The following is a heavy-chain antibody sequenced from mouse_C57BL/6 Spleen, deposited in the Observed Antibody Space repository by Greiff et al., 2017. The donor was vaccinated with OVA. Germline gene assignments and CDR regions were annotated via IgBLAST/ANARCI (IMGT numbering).Heavy chain of an antibody. J-gene: IGHJ3*01. Sequence: QVQLQQSGAELVRPGASVKLSCKASGYTFTDSYINWVKHRPGQGLEWIARIDPGSGNTYYNEKFKGKAPLTAGKSSSTAYMQLSSLTSEDSAVYFCARAEPIYYDYDDGAWFAYWGQGTLVTVSA. CDR3: ARAEPIYYDYDDGAWFAY. CDR2: IDPGSGNT. V-gene: IGHV1-76*01. D-gene: IGHD2-4*01. CDR1: GYTFTDSY.